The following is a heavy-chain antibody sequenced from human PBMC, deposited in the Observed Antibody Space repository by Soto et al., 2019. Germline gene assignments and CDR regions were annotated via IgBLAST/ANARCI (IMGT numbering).Heavy chain of an antibody. CDR2: ISGSGGST. CDR1: GFTFSSYA. V-gene: IGHV3-23*01. J-gene: IGHJ4*02. CDR3: AKDLSLSVDREILTGYLGFDY. D-gene: IGHD3-9*01. Sequence: EVQLLESGGGLVQPGGSLRLSCAASGFTFSSYAMSWVRQAPGKGLERVSAISGSGGSTYYADSVKGRFTISRDNSKNTLYLQMNSLRAEDTAVYYCAKDLSLSVDREILTGYLGFDYWGQGTLVTVSS.